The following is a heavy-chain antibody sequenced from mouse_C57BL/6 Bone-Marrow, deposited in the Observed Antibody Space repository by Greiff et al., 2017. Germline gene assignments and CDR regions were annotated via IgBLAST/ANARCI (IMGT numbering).Heavy chain of an antibody. Sequence: EVQVVESGGDLVKPGGSLKLSCAASGFTFSSYGMSWVRQTPDNRLEWVATISSGGSYTYYPDSVKGRFTISRDNAKHTLYLQMSSLKSEDTAMYYCASPYVGWFAYWGQGTLVTVSA. CDR2: ISSGGSYT. D-gene: IGHD6-5*01. CDR1: GFTFSSYG. CDR3: ASPYVGWFAY. J-gene: IGHJ3*01. V-gene: IGHV5-6*01.